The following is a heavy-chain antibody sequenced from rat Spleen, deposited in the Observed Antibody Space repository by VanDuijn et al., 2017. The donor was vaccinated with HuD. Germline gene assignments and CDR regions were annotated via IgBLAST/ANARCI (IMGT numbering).Heavy chain of an antibody. J-gene: IGHJ2*01. Sequence: EVQLVESGGGLVQPGRSLKLSCAASGFTFSNYGMAWVRQAPTKGLEWVATISYDGSSTYYRDSVKGRFTISRDNAKSTLYLQMDSLRSEDTATYYCARQGGGPYYWGQGVMVTVSS. CDR3: ARQGGGPYY. CDR2: ISYDGSST. CDR1: GFTFSNYG. D-gene: IGHD1-11*01. V-gene: IGHV5-29*01.